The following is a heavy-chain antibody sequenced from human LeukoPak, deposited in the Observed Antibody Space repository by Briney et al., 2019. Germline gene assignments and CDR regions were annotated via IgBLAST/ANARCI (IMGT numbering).Heavy chain of an antibody. CDR1: GFTFSSYA. Sequence: PGGSLRLSRAASGFTFSSYAMSWVRQAPGKGLEWVSTISGSGDRTSYADSVKGRFTISRDNSKNTLFLQMNSLRAEDTAVYYCAKDRIGGVAVAGKGRWFDPWGQGTLVTVSS. V-gene: IGHV3-23*01. CDR2: ISGSGDRT. D-gene: IGHD6-19*01. J-gene: IGHJ5*02. CDR3: AKDRIGGVAVAGKGRWFDP.